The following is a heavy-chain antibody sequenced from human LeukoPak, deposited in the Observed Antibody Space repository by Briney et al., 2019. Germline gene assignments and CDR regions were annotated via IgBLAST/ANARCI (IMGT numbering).Heavy chain of an antibody. V-gene: IGHV3-20*04. CDR2: INWNGGST. J-gene: IGHJ3*01. Sequence: GGSLRLSCAASGFTFDDYGMSWVRQAPGKGLEWVSGINWNGGSTGYADSVKGRFTISRDNAKNSLYLQMNSLRDEDTAVYFCAKARIAAAGTGAFDVWGQGTMVTVSS. D-gene: IGHD6-13*01. CDR1: GFTFDDYG. CDR3: AKARIAAAGTGAFDV.